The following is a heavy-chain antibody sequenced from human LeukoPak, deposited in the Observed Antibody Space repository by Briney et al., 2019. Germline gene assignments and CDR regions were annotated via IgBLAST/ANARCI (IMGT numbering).Heavy chain of an antibody. CDR3: ARRSVLRYIDWLWDY. CDR1: GGSISSGSYY. D-gene: IGHD3-9*01. J-gene: IGHJ4*02. Sequence: WETLSLTCTVSGGSISSGSYYWGWIRQPPGKGLEWIGSIYYSGSTYYNPSLKSRVTISVDTSKNQFSLKLSSVTAADTAVYYCARRSVLRYIDWLWDYWGQGTLVTVSS. V-gene: IGHV4-39*01. CDR2: IYYSGST.